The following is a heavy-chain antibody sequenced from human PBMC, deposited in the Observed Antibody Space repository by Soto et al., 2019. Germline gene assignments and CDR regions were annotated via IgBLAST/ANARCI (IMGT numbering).Heavy chain of an antibody. V-gene: IGHV3-30*18. Sequence: GGSLRLSCAASGFTFSSYGMHWVRQAPGKGLEWVAVISYDGSNKYYADSVKGRFTISRDNSKNTLYLQMNSLRAEDTAVYYCAKVGTVVTPLINWFDPWGQGTLVTVS. CDR3: AKVGTVVTPLINWFDP. J-gene: IGHJ5*02. CDR2: ISYDGSNK. D-gene: IGHD2-21*02. CDR1: GFTFSSYG.